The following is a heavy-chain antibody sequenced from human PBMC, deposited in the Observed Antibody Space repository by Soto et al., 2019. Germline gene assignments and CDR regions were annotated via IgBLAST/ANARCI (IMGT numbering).Heavy chain of an antibody. CDR3: AREPRYYYGMDV. Sequence: EVQLVESGGGLVQPGGSLRLSCAASGFTFSSYWMHWVRQAPGKGLVWVSRINSDGSSTSYADSVKGRFTISRDNAKNTLYLQMNSLSAEDTAVYYCAREPRYYYGMDVWGQGTTVTVSS. CDR2: INSDGSST. V-gene: IGHV3-74*01. J-gene: IGHJ6*02. CDR1: GFTFSSYW.